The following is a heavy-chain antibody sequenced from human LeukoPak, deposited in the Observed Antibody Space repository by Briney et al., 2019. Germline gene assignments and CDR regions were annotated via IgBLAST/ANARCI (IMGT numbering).Heavy chain of an antibody. D-gene: IGHD2-2*01. CDR2: IYPGDSDT. CDR3: ASSPVVVPAQAHY. Sequence: GESLKISCKGSGSRFTSYWIGWVRQMPGKGLEWMGIIYPGDSDTRYSPSFQGQVTISADKSISTAYLQWSSLKASDTAMYYCASSPVVVPAQAHYWGQGTLVTVSS. CDR1: GSRFTSYW. V-gene: IGHV5-51*01. J-gene: IGHJ4*02.